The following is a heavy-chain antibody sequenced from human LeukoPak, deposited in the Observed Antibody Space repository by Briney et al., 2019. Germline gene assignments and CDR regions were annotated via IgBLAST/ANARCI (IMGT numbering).Heavy chain of an antibody. Sequence: GGSLRLSCAASGFTVSGNYMSWVRQAPGKGLEWVSVLYSTGTTYYADSVKGRFTISRDNSKNTMYLQMNSLRAEDTAVYYCARDLFDAFDIWGQGTMVTVSS. CDR2: LYSTGTT. J-gene: IGHJ3*02. V-gene: IGHV3-53*01. CDR1: GFTVSGNY. CDR3: ARDLFDAFDI.